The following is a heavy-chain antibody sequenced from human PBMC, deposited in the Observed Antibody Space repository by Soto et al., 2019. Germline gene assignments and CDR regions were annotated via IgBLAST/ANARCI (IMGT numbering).Heavy chain of an antibody. V-gene: IGHV1-69*13. CDR3: EAEMTFGKLSVV. CDR1: GDTDTDYV. Sequence: SVKVSCKASGDTDTDYVISWVRQAPGQGLEWMGGIFPKFGTTYSAQKLQDRLTITADESTSTVYMQLSSLRLDDTAVYYCEAEMTFGKLSVVWGQGTTVTVSS. D-gene: IGHD3-16*02. CDR2: IFPKFGTT. J-gene: IGHJ6*02.